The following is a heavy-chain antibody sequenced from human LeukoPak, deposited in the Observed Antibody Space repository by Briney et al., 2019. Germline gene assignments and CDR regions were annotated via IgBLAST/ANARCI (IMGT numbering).Heavy chain of an antibody. Sequence: SETLSLTCAVSGGSFSGYYWSWIRQPPGKGLEWIGEINHSGSINYNPSLKSRVTISVDTSKNQFSLKLSSVTAADTAVYYCARVVPAARWSGFDPWGQGTLVTVSS. D-gene: IGHD2-2*01. V-gene: IGHV4-34*01. CDR2: INHSGSI. CDR3: ARVVPAARWSGFDP. J-gene: IGHJ5*02. CDR1: GGSFSGYY.